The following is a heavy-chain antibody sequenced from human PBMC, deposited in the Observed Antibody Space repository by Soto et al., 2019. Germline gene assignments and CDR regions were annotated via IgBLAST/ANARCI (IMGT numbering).Heavy chain of an antibody. V-gene: IGHV4-38-2*01. J-gene: IGHJ6*02. CDR2: IFHTGST. CDR1: GYSISSGHS. D-gene: IGHD6-25*01. CDR3: ATLPRLDGMDV. Sequence: SETLSLTCAVSGYSISSGHSWGWIRQPPGKGLEWIGSIFHTGSTYYNPSLKSRVALSVDTSKNQFSLKLSSVTAADTAVYFCATLPRLDGMDVWGQGTTVTVSS.